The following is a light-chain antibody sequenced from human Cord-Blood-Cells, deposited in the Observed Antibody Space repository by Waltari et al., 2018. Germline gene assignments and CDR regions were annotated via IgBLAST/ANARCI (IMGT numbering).Light chain of an antibody. V-gene: IGLV2-23*01. CDR2: EGS. Sequence: QSALTQPASVSGSPGQSITISCTGTSSDVGSYNLVSWYQQHPGKAPKLTIYEGSKRPSGVSNRFSGSKSGNTASLTISGLQAEDEADYYCCSYAGSSTPNWVFGGGTKLTVL. CDR1: SSDVGSYNL. J-gene: IGLJ3*02. CDR3: CSYAGSSTPNWV.